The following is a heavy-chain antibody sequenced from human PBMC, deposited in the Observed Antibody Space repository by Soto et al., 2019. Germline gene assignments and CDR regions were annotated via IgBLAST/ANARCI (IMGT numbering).Heavy chain of an antibody. Sequence: QVQLQESGPGLVKPSETLSLTCTVSGGSINNHYWSWIRQRPGKGLEWMGYIYYSGTTNYNPSLKGRVTISVDTAQHQFALNLTSLTAADTATYYCARATWYCEYWGQGTLVTVSS. CDR1: GGSINNHY. CDR2: IYYSGTT. CDR3: ARATWYCEY. J-gene: IGHJ4*02. D-gene: IGHD1-26*01. V-gene: IGHV4-59*11.